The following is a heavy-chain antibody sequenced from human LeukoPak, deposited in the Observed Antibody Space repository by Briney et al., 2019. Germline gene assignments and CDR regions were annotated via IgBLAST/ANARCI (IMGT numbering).Heavy chain of an antibody. CDR3: AKDGFRGALDAFYI. Sequence: GGSLRLPCAPPRFTFSRYALSWVRQAPGKGLEWVSAISGRGGGTYYADSVKGRFTISRDNSKNTLSLQMNSLRAEHTAVYYCAKDGFRGALDAFYIWGQGTMVTVSS. CDR2: ISGRGGGT. V-gene: IGHV3-23*01. D-gene: IGHD1-26*01. J-gene: IGHJ3*02. CDR1: RFTFSRYA.